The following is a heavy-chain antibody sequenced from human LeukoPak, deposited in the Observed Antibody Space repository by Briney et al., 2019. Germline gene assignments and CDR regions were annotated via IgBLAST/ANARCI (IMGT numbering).Heavy chain of an antibody. CDR1: GFTFSNYW. CDR3: ARGLNTSPGVDY. J-gene: IGHJ4*02. V-gene: IGHV3-7*01. Sequence: GGSLRLSCAVSGFTFSNYWMNWVRQAPGKGLEWVANIKEDGSQKYYVESVKGRFTVSRDNAKNSAYLQMSSLRDEDTAVYYCARGLNTSPGVDYWGQGTLVTVSS. CDR2: IKEDGSQK. D-gene: IGHD3-16*01.